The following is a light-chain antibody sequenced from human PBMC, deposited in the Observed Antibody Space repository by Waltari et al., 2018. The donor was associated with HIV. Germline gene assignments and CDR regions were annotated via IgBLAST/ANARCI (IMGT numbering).Light chain of an antibody. CDR3: SSYTTSSTLNYV. Sequence: ALLHPASCSGPPGRSITIPFTETNRDIGGCDDTSRYHQHPGKAPELIILEVSKRHSGVSNSFSGSKSGNTASLTISGLQTEHEADYYCSSYTTSSTLNYVFGSGTMVTVL. J-gene: IGLJ1*01. V-gene: IGLV2-14*01. CDR2: EVS. CDR1: NRDIGGCDD.